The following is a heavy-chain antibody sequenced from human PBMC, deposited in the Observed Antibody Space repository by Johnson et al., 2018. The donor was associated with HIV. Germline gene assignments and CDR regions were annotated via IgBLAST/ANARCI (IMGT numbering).Heavy chain of an antibody. CDR1: GFTFDDYG. V-gene: IGHV3-20*04. CDR2: INWNGGST. Sequence: VQLVESGGGVVRPGGSLRVSCAASGFTFDDYGMSWVRQAPGKGLEWVSGINWNGGSTGYVGSVKGRFTISRDNAKNSLYLQMNSLRGEDTALYYCARSGVAVGVNGFDIWGQGTMVTVSS. CDR3: ARSGVAVGVNGFDI. D-gene: IGHD1-26*01. J-gene: IGHJ3*02.